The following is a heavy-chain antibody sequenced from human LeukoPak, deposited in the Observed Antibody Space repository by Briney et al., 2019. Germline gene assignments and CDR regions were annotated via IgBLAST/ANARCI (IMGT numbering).Heavy chain of an antibody. CDR3: GRAGRWEGRPHAFDI. CDR2: VYHSGIT. Sequence: SETLSLTCAVSGGSISSNNWWSWVRQPPGKGLEWIGEVYHSGITTYEPSLKSRVTMSVDKSKNEFSLKVNSVTAADTAVYYCGRAGRWEGRPHAFDIWGQGTMVTVSS. D-gene: IGHD1-26*01. V-gene: IGHV4-4*02. CDR1: GGSISSNNW. J-gene: IGHJ3*02.